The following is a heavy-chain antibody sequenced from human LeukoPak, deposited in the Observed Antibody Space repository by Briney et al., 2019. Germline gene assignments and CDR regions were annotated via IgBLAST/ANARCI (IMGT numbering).Heavy chain of an antibody. CDR1: GYTFTSYG. Sequence: ASVKVSCKASGYTFTSYGISWVRQAPGQGLEWMGGIIPIFGTANYAQKFQGRVTITADESTSTAYMELRSLRSDDTAVYYCARGLNYYGSGSYEVNYDYWGQGTLVTVSS. CDR3: ARGLNYYGSGSYEVNYDY. D-gene: IGHD3-10*01. CDR2: IIPIFGTA. V-gene: IGHV1-69*13. J-gene: IGHJ4*02.